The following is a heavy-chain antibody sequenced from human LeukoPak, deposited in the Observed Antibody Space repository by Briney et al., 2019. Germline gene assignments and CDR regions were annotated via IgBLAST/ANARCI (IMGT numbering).Heavy chain of an antibody. Sequence: PSETLSLTCTVSGYSISSGYYWGWIRQPPGQGLEWIGSIYHSGSTYYNPSLKSRVTISVDTSKNQFSLKLSSVTAADTAVYYCARAIEVGAMTPFDYWGQGTLVTVSS. CDR3: ARAIEVGAMTPFDY. J-gene: IGHJ4*02. V-gene: IGHV4-38-2*02. CDR2: IYHSGST. D-gene: IGHD1-26*01. CDR1: GYSISSGYY.